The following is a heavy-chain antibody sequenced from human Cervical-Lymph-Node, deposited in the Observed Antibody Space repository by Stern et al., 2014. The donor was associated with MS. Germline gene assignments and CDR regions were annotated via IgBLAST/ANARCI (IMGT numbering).Heavy chain of an antibody. CDR2: IHPNSGDT. Sequence: VQLVQSGAEVKKPGASVKVSCKASGYSFTGYFLHWVRQATGQGLEWMGWIHPNSGDTNYAQKFHGRVTMTRDSSSSTAYMELSSLRSDDTAVYYCARDGRSSYGSGSYYSSGYWGQGTLVTVSS. CDR3: ARDGRSSYGSGSYYSSGY. J-gene: IGHJ4*02. D-gene: IGHD3-10*01. CDR1: GYSFTGYF. V-gene: IGHV1-2*02.